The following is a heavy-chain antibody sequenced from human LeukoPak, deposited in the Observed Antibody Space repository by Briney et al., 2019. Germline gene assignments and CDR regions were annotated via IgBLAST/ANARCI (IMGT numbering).Heavy chain of an antibody. CDR3: AGPFRHRSSTSCLREYYYMDV. CDR2: IYYSGST. D-gene: IGHD2-2*01. J-gene: IGHJ6*03. CDR1: GGSISSSGYY. V-gene: IGHV4-39*01. Sequence: PSETLSLTCTVSGGSISSSGYYWGWIRQPPGKGLEWIGSIYYSGSTYYNPSLKSRVTISVDTSKNQFSLKLSSVTAADTAVYYCAGPFRHRSSTSCLREYYYMDVWGKGTTVTVSS.